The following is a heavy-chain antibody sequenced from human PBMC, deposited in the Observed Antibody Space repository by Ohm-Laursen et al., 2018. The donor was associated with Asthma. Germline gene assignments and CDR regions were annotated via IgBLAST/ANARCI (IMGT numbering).Heavy chain of an antibody. CDR3: GRGLRNSGSDNY. CDR2: ISGSGGST. Sequence: SLRLSCAASGFTFSSYAMSWVRQAPGKGLEWVSAISGSGGSTYYADSVKGRFTISRDNSKNTLYLQMNSLRAEDTAVYYCGRGLRNSGSDNYWGQGTLVTVSS. CDR1: GFTFSSYA. V-gene: IGHV3-23*01. D-gene: IGHD5-12*01. J-gene: IGHJ4*02.